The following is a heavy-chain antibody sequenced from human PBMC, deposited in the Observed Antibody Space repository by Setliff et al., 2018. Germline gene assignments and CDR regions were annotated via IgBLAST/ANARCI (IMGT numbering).Heavy chain of an antibody. CDR3: AGDITKWGYFFDY. D-gene: IGHD3-10*01. CDR1: GFDFSSTG. V-gene: IGHV3-30*02. Sequence: GGSLRLSCVASGFDFSSTGMHWVRQAPGKGLEWVALIRYDGSFKHYGASVKGRFSVSRDNSRNTLYLQMNSLRAEDTAVYYCAGDITKWGYFFDYWGLGTLVTVSS. CDR2: IRYDGSFK. J-gene: IGHJ4*02.